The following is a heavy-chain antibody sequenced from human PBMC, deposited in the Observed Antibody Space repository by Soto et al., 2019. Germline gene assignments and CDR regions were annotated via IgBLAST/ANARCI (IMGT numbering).Heavy chain of an antibody. CDR3: ARDIVVLVGATEVSDF. Sequence: GGSLRLSCAASGFTLSSYAMHWVRQAPGKGLEWVAVISYDGSNKYYADSVKGRFTISRDNSKSTLFLQMDSLRDEDTAVYYCARDIVVLVGATEVSDFWGQGTQVTVSS. V-gene: IGHV3-30*03. J-gene: IGHJ4*02. D-gene: IGHD2-15*01. CDR1: GFTLSSYA. CDR2: ISYDGSNK.